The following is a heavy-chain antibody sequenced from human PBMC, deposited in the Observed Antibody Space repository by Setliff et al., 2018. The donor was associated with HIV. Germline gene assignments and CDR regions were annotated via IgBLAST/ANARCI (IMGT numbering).Heavy chain of an antibody. J-gene: IGHJ4*02. CDR3: AKVMSITMVRGALGN. Sequence: GASGKVSCKASLYTFTDYFVHWMRQAHGQGLEWLGMINPSGGSTWYAQKFQGRVTMTGDTSTNTLYMELSSLSSDDTAVYYCAKVMSITMVRGALGNWGQGTLVTVSS. CDR2: INPSGGST. V-gene: IGHV1-46*01. D-gene: IGHD3-10*01. CDR1: LYTFTDYF.